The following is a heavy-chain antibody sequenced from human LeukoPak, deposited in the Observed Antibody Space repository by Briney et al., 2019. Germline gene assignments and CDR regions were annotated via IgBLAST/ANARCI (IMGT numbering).Heavy chain of an antibody. V-gene: IGHV3-11*01. Sequence: GGSLRLSCAASGFTFSDYYMSWIRQAPGKGLEWVSYISSSVSTIYYADSVKGRFHNSRKKAKNSMYLQMNSLRAEDTAVYYCAREVGEYSSSWRGGYWGQGTLVTVSS. J-gene: IGHJ4*02. D-gene: IGHD6-13*01. CDR2: ISSSVSTI. CDR3: AREVGEYSSSWRGGY. CDR1: GFTFSDYY.